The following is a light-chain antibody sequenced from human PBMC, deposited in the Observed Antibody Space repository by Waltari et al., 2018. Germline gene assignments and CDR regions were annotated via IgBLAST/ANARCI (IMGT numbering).Light chain of an antibody. CDR3: QQYGKLPPSVT. CDR2: DAS. CDR1: QGINKY. Sequence: DIQMTQSPSSLSASVGDRVTITCQASQGINKYLNWYQQKPGKPTNILIYDASNLETGVPSMFSGSGSCRHFTLTISSLQPEDIATYYCQQYGKLPPSVTFGQGTRLEIK. J-gene: IGKJ5*01. V-gene: IGKV1-33*01.